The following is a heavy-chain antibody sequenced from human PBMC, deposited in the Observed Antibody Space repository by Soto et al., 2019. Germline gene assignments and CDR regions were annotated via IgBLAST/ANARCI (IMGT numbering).Heavy chain of an antibody. J-gene: IGHJ6*02. CDR1: GFTFSSYS. Sequence: EVQLVESGGGLVQPGGSLRLSCAASGFTFSSYSMNWVRQAPGKGLEWVSYISSSSSTIYYADSVKGRFTISRDNAKNSLLLQMNSLRDEDTAVYYCARDHQLLYYYYGMDVWGQGTTVTVSS. V-gene: IGHV3-48*02. CDR2: ISSSSSTI. CDR3: ARDHQLLYYYYGMDV. D-gene: IGHD2-2*01.